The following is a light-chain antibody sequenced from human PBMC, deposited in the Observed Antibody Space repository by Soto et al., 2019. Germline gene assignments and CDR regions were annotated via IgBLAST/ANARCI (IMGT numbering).Light chain of an antibody. Sequence: QFVLTQPPSASGTPGQRVTISCSGSSSNIGGNYVFWYQQLPGTAPKLLIYRNNQRPSGVPDRFSGSKSGTSASLAISGLRSEAEADYYCAAWDDSLSGPVFGGGTKLTVL. CDR3: AAWDDSLSGPV. J-gene: IGLJ2*01. CDR2: RNN. CDR1: SSNIGGNY. V-gene: IGLV1-47*01.